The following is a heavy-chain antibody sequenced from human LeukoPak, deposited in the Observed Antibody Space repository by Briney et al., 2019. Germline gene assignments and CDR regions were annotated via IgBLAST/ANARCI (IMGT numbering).Heavy chain of an antibody. Sequence: ASVKVSCKASGYTFVSYGISWVRQASGQGPEWMGWISAYNGNTKYAQNLQGRVTMTTDTSTTTAYMELRSLRSDDTAVYYCARDSGGYTPIWGQGTMVTVSS. CDR1: GYTFVSYG. J-gene: IGHJ3*02. D-gene: IGHD3-22*01. CDR2: ISAYNGNT. V-gene: IGHV1-18*01. CDR3: ARDSGGYTPI.